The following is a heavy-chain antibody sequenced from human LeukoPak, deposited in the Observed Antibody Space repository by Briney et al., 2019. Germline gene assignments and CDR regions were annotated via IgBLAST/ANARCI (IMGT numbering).Heavy chain of an antibody. J-gene: IGHJ4*02. CDR3: AREPLWFRGRYFDY. Sequence: SETLSLTCAVYGGSFSGYYWSWIRQPPGKGLEWIGEINHSGSTNYNPSLKSRVTISVDTSKNQFSLKLSSVTAADTAVYSCAREPLWFRGRYFDYWGQGTLVTVSS. D-gene: IGHD3-10*01. V-gene: IGHV4-34*01. CDR1: GGSFSGYY. CDR2: INHSGST.